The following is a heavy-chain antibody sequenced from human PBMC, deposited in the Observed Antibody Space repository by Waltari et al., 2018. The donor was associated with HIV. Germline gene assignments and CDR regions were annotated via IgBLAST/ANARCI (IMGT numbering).Heavy chain of an antibody. CDR3: ARGEGGYGTVAKYNWFDP. D-gene: IGHD2-8*02. J-gene: IGHJ5*02. V-gene: IGHV1-2*04. CDR1: GYTFTGYY. CDR2: INPNSGGT. Sequence: QVQLVQSGAEVKKPGASVKVSCKASGYTFTGYYMHWVRQAPGQGLGWMGWINPNSGGTNDEQKCKGWVTMTRETSISTAYMELSRRRSDDTAVYYCARGEGGYGTVAKYNWFDPWGQGTLVTVSS.